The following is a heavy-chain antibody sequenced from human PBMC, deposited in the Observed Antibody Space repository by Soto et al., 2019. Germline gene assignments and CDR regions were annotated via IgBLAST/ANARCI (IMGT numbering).Heavy chain of an antibody. J-gene: IGHJ6*03. CDR2: ISYDGSNK. CDR3: AKPYYLYYYYMDV. CDR1: GFTFSSYG. Sequence: PGGSLRLSCAASGFTFSSYGMHWVRQAPGKGLEWVAVISYDGSNKYYADSVKGRSTISRDNSKNTLYLQMNSLRAEDTAVYYCAKPYYLYYYYMDVWGKGTTVTVSS. D-gene: IGHD1-26*01. V-gene: IGHV3-30*18.